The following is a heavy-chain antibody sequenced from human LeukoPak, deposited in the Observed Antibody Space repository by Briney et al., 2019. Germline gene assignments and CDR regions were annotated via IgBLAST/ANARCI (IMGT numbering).Heavy chain of an antibody. J-gene: IGHJ4*02. CDR3: ARLYYYDSPLD. CDR1: GDSISTRHYY. CDR2: IYYTGST. D-gene: IGHD3-22*01. V-gene: IGHV4-39*01. Sequence: SETLSLTCTVSGDSISTRHYYWGWIRQPPGKGLEWIGSIYYTGSTFYNPSLKSRVTISVDTSRNQFSLRLRSVTAADTAVYYCARLYYYDSPLDWGQGTLVTVSS.